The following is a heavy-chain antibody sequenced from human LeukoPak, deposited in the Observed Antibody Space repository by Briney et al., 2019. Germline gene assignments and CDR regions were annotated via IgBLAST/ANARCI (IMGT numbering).Heavy chain of an antibody. D-gene: IGHD3-22*01. CDR3: ARDRDYYDSNSFSPDAFDI. Sequence: GGSLRLSCATSGFTFSSYGMYWVRQAPGKGLEWVALIWYDGSKKYYADSVKGRFTISRDKSKNTLYLQMNSLTAEDTAVYYCARDRDYYDSNSFSPDAFDIWGQGTMVTVSS. V-gene: IGHV3-33*07. J-gene: IGHJ3*02. CDR2: IWYDGSKK. CDR1: GFTFSSYG.